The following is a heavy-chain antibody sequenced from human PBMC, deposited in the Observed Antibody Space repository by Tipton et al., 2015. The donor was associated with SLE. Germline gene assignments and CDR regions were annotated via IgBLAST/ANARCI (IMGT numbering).Heavy chain of an antibody. CDR3: ARDILFGTYYYDSSGNGL. D-gene: IGHD3-22*01. Sequence: LRLSCDVSGYSISSGYYWGWIRQPPGKGLEWIGSIYHSGGTYYNPSLKSRVTISVDKSKNQFSLMLSSVTAADTAVYYCARDILFGTYYYDSSGNGLWGQGTLVTVSS. CDR1: GYSISSGYY. J-gene: IGHJ4*02. V-gene: IGHV4-38-2*01. CDR2: IYHSGGT.